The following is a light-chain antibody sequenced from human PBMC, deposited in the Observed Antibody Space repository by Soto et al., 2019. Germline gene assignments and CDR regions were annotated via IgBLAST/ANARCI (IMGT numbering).Light chain of an antibody. J-gene: IGKJ5*01. CDR3: QQRSSWPIT. V-gene: IGKV1-5*01. CDR1: QSISSW. CDR2: DAS. Sequence: DIQMTQSPSTLSASVGDRVTITCRASQSISSWLAWYQQKPGKAPKLLIYDASSLESGIPSRFSGSGSGTDFTLTISSLEPEDFAVYYCQQRSSWPITFGQGTRLEI.